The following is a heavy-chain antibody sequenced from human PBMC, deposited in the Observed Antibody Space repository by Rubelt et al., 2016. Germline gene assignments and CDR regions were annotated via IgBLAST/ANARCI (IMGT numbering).Heavy chain of an antibody. Sequence: QVQLQESGPGLVKPSETLSLTCTVSGGSISSYYWSWIRQPPGKGLECIGYIYFSGSTNYNPSLESRVTISVDTSKNQFSLKRSSGTAADTVGYDGAGHGRAAARYYVWGQGTTVTVSS. D-gene: IGHD6-13*01. J-gene: IGHJ6*02. V-gene: IGHV4-59*08. CDR3: AGHGRAAARYYV. CDR2: IYFSGST. CDR1: GGSISSYY.